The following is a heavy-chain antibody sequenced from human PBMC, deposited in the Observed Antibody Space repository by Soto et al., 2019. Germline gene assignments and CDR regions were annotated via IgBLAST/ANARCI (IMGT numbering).Heavy chain of an antibody. D-gene: IGHD3-22*01. CDR1: GYSFTTYW. V-gene: IGHV5-10-1*01. CDR3: TRLTLAHDTSGYHIFDY. CDR2: IDPTDSYT. Sequence: PGESLNISCQASGYSFTTYWISWVRQMPGKGLECMGRIDPTDSYTDYGPSFEGYVTMSVDRSINTAYLEWSSLKASDSAMYYCTRLTLAHDTSGYHIFDYWGQGTLVTVSS. J-gene: IGHJ4*02.